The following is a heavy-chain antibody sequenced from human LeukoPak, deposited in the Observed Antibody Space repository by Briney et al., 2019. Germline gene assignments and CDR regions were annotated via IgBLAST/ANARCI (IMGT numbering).Heavy chain of an antibody. V-gene: IGHV3-7*01. CDR1: GFTFNKYR. D-gene: IGHD5-24*01. J-gene: IGHJ4*02. CDR2: TNQDGSDI. Sequence: GGSLRLSCATSGFTFNKYRMTWVRQAPGKGLEWVANTNQDGSDIYYLDSLGGRFTISRDNAAGSLFLHMDSLTVEDTAVYYCARSQSTMATWSLDYWGRGTRVTVFS. CDR3: ARSQSTMATWSLDY.